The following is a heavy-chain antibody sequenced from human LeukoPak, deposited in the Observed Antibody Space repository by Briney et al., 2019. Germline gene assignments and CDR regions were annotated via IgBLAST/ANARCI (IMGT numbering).Heavy chain of an antibody. J-gene: IGHJ4*02. Sequence: PGGSLRLSCAASGFTFSSYGMHWVRQAPGKGLEWVAVISYDGNNKYYADSVKGRFTISRDNSKNTLYLQMNSLRPEDSAVCYCARLASPSGSYSSSYFDYWGQGTLVTVFS. CDR3: ARLASPSGSYSSSYFDY. D-gene: IGHD1-26*01. V-gene: IGHV3-30*03. CDR2: ISYDGNNK. CDR1: GFTFSSYG.